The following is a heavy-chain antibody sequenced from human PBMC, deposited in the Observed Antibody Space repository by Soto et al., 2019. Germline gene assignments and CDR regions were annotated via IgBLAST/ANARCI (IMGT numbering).Heavy chain of an antibody. D-gene: IGHD6-13*01. CDR2: IIPIFGTA. CDR1: GGTFSSYA. J-gene: IGHJ6*02. CDR3: ATRKAAGTYYYYGMDV. Sequence: ASVKVSCKASGGTFSSYAISWVRQAPGQGLEWMGGIIPIFGTANYAQKFQGRVTITADKSTSTAYMELSSLRSEDTAVYYCATRKAAGTYYYYGMDVWGQGTKVTVSS. V-gene: IGHV1-69*06.